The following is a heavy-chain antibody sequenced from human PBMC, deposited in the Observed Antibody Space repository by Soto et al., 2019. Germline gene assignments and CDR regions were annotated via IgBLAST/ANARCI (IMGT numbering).Heavy chain of an antibody. D-gene: IGHD1-1*01. J-gene: IGHJ3*02. V-gene: IGHV1-2*02. CDR2: INPNSGAT. CDR3: ARVRSEWERQGAFDI. CDR1: GYTFTAYY. Sequence: QVQMVQSGAEVKEPGASVKVSCKASGYTFTAYYIHWVRQAPGQGLEWMGWINPNSGATKHAQKFQGRVTMTSDSPIRTANMELSSLRSDDTAVYYCARVRSEWERQGAFDIWGQGTMVTVSS.